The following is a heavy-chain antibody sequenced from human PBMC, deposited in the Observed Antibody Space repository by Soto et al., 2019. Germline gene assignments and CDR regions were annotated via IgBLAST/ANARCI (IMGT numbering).Heavy chain of an antibody. CDR3: ARSPSDTDYYYYYGMDV. CDR2: IDPSDSYT. V-gene: IGHV5-10-1*01. J-gene: IGHJ6*02. Sequence: PGESLKISCNGSGYSFTSYWISWVRQMPGKGLEWMGRIDPSDSYTNYSPSFQGHVTISADKSISTAYLQWSSLKASDTAMYYCARSPSDTDYYYYYGMDVWGQGTTVTVSS. CDR1: GYSFTSYW. D-gene: IGHD2-2*02.